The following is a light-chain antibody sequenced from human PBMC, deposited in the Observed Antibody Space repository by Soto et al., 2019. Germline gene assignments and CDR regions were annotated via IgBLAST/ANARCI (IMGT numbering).Light chain of an antibody. V-gene: IGKV3-20*01. CDR2: GAS. CDR3: HQHGPSPPYT. Sequence: EIVLTQSPGTLSLSPGERATLSCRASQSVSINYLAWYQQKPGQAPRLLIYGASSRATGIPGRFSGSGSGTHFTISISRLEPEDFAVYYCHQHGPSPPYTFGQGTKVEIK. J-gene: IGKJ2*01. CDR1: QSVSINY.